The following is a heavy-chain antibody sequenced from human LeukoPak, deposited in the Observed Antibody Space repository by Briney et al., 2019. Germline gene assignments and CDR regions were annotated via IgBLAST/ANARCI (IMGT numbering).Heavy chain of an antibody. V-gene: IGHV3-13*01. D-gene: IGHD3-10*01. CDR3: ARGGYFGSGPMDV. CDR1: GFTFSSYD. J-gene: IGHJ6*02. CDR2: IDTAGVT. Sequence: GGSPRLSCAGSGFTFSSYDMHWVRQAAGKGLEWVAAIDTAGVTYYPGSVRGRFTISRENGRNSFFLQMNSLRAGDTAVYYCARGGYFGSGPMDVWGQGTTVTVSS.